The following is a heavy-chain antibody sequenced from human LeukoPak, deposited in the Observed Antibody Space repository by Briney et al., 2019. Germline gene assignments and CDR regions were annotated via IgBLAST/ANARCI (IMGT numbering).Heavy chain of an antibody. CDR2: IYHSGST. V-gene: IGHV4-30-2*01. D-gene: IGHD2-21*02. CDR1: GGSISSGGYS. J-gene: IGHJ4*02. CDR3: ARSPYCGGDCYYFDY. Sequence: SETLSLTCAVSGGSISSGGYSWSWIRQPPGQGLEWIGYIYHSGSTYYNPSLKSRVTISVDRSKNQFSLKLSSVTAADTAVYYCARSPYCGGDCYYFDYWGQGTLVTVSS.